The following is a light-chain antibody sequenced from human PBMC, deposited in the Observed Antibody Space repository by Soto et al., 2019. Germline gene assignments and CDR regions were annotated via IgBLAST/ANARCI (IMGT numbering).Light chain of an antibody. Sequence: QSALTQPPSASGSPGQSVTISCTGASSDVGGYNSVSWYQQHPGKVPKLMIYGVSKRPSGVPDRFSGSKSGNTASLTVSGLQAEDEADYYCSSYAGSNNVVFGGGTKLTVL. CDR2: GVS. V-gene: IGLV2-8*01. CDR1: SSDVGGYNS. J-gene: IGLJ2*01. CDR3: SSYAGSNNVV.